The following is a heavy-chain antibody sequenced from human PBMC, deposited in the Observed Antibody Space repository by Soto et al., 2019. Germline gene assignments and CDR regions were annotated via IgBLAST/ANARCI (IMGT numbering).Heavy chain of an antibody. V-gene: IGHV3-23*01. Sequence: GGSLRLSCAGSGFTFSKYAMTWVRQAPGKGLEWVSTTRNNGEYTYYADSVKGRFTVSRDNSKNALFLEMSSLRAEDTAVYYCAKARYSSSWSFDYWGQGTLVTVSS. CDR2: TRNNGEYT. CDR3: AKARYSSSWSFDY. CDR1: GFTFSKYA. J-gene: IGHJ4*02. D-gene: IGHD6-13*01.